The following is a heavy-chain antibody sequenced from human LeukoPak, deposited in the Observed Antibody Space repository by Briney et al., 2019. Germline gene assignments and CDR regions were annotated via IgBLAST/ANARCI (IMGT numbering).Heavy chain of an antibody. CDR2: INHSGST. CDR1: GGSFSGYY. Sequence: ETLSLTCAVYGGSFSGYYWSWIRQPPGKGLGWIGEINHSGSTNYNPSLKSRVTISVDTSKNQFSLKLSSVTAADTAVYYCARHIGGRYYYYYMDVWGKGTTVTISS. V-gene: IGHV4-34*01. CDR3: ARHIGGRYYYYYMDV. J-gene: IGHJ6*03. D-gene: IGHD2-21*01.